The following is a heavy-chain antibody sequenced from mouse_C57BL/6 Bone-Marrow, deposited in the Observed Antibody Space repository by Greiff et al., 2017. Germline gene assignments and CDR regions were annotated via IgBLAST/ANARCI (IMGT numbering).Heavy chain of an antibody. CDR3: ARRGTGTWFAY. CDR1: GFTFSDYG. CDR2: ISSGSSTI. Sequence: EVQVVESGGGLVKPGGSLKLSCAASGFTFSDYGMHWVRQAPEKGLEWVAYISSGSSTIYYADTVKGRFTISRDNAKNTLFLQMTSLRSGDTAMYYCARRGTGTWFAYWGQGTLVTVSA. J-gene: IGHJ3*01. D-gene: IGHD4-1*01. V-gene: IGHV5-17*01.